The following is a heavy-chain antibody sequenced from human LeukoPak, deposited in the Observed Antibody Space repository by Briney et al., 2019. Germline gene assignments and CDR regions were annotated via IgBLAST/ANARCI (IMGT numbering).Heavy chain of an antibody. CDR2: IYHSGST. CDR3: ARTSTGSLFDY. CDR1: GGSISSGGYS. Sequence: PSETLSLTCAVSGGSISSGGYSWSWIRQPPGKGLEWIGYIYHSGSTYYNPSLESRVTISVDRSKNQFSLKLSSVTAADTAVYYCARTSTGSLFDYWGQGTLVTVSS. D-gene: IGHD4-17*01. J-gene: IGHJ4*02. V-gene: IGHV4-30-2*01.